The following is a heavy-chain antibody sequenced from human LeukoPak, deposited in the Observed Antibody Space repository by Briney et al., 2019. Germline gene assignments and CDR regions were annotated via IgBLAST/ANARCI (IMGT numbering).Heavy chain of an antibody. D-gene: IGHD2-15*01. CDR2: IIPIFGTA. J-gene: IGHJ4*02. Sequence: GASVKVSCKASGGTFSSYAISWVRQAPGQGLEWMGGIIPIFGTANYAQKFQGRVTLTRDMSTSTDYLELSSLRSEDTAVYYCASGYCSGGSCYSADYWGQGTLVTVSS. CDR3: ASGYCSGGSCYSADY. V-gene: IGHV1-69*05. CDR1: GGTFSSYA.